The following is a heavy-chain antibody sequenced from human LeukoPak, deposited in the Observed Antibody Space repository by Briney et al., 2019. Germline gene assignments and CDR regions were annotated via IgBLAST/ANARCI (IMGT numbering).Heavy chain of an antibody. Sequence: SQTLSLTCTVSGGSISSGSGNYYWTWIRQPAGKGLEWIGHIFSSGRTNYKPSLKSRVTISVDTSKNQFSLNLKSVTAADTAVYYCARANFLGHSDWFDPWGQGALVTVSS. CDR3: ARANFLGHSDWFDP. V-gene: IGHV4-61*09. J-gene: IGHJ5*02. CDR2: IFSSGRT. CDR1: GGSISSGSGNYY. D-gene: IGHD2/OR15-2a*01.